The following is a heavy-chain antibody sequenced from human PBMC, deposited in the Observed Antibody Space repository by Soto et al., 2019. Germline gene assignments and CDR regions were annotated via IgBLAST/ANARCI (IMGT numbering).Heavy chain of an antibody. CDR3: AREVNTYYYDSSGYFDY. CDR1: GFTFSNYG. Sequence: QVQLVESGGGVVQPGRSLRLSCAASGFTFSNYGMHWVRQAPGKGLEWVAFIWYDGSDKYYADSVKGRFTISRDNSKNSLFLQMNSLRGEDTAVYFCAREVNTYYYDSSGYFDYWGQGTLVTVSS. CDR2: IWYDGSDK. D-gene: IGHD3-22*01. J-gene: IGHJ4*02. V-gene: IGHV3-33*01.